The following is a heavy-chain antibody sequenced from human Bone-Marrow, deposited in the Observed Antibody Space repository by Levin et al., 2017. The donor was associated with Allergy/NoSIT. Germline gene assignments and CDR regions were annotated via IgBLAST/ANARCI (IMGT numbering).Heavy chain of an antibody. CDR1: GFSLSTNAVR. J-gene: IGHJ3*01. V-gene: IGHV2-70*04. CDR3: ARIPRDMWDAFDV. Sequence: GSGPTLVKPTQTLTLTCTVSGFSLSTNAVRMSWFRQPPGKALEWLARIDWDDDTFYNTSLKTRLTISKDASKSQVVLTMTDMHPEDTAMYYCARIPRDMWDAFDVWGPGTMVTVSS. CDR2: IDWDDDT. D-gene: IGHD1-26*01.